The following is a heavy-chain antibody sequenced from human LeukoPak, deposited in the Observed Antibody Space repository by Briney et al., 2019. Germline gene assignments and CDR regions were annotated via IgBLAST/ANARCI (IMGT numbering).Heavy chain of an antibody. CDR2: ISYDGSNK. Sequence: PGGSLRLSCAASGFTFSSYGVHWVRQAPGKGLEWVAVISYDGSNKYYADSVKGRFTISRDNSKNTLYLQMNSLRAEDTAVYYCAKDYAAAGPDYWGQGTLVTVSS. J-gene: IGHJ4*02. CDR1: GFTFSSYG. V-gene: IGHV3-30*18. CDR3: AKDYAAAGPDY. D-gene: IGHD6-13*01.